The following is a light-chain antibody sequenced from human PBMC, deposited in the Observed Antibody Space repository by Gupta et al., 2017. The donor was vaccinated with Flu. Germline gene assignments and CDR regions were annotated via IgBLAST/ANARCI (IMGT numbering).Light chain of an antibody. V-gene: IGKV2D-29*01. J-gene: IGKJ4*01. CDR3: MQSVRLPLT. CDR2: VVS. CDR1: ETLIHRDGKTY. Sequence: ISCKSSETLIHRDGKTYLYWYLQKPGQPPRLLIYVVSNRFSGVPDRLSGSGSGKDFTLRISRVEADDVGIYYCMQSVRLPLTFGGGTKVEIK.